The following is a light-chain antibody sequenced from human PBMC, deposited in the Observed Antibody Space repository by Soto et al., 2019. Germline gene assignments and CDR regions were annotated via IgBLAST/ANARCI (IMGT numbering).Light chain of an antibody. CDR3: QHSSSYPLN. CDR2: DAS. Sequence: EFVLTQSPGTLSLAQGETATLSCRSSQTVRNNYLAWYQQKPAHAPTLLIYDASSTATGIPDRFSGGGSGTDFTLTISSLEPRDFEEYYCQHSSSYPLNFGGGTKVDIK. J-gene: IGKJ4*01. CDR1: QTVRNNY. V-gene: IGKV3-20*01.